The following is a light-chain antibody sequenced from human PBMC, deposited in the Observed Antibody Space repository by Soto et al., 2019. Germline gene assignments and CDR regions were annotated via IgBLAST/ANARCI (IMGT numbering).Light chain of an antibody. CDR2: RNN. CDR1: SSNVGGNI. CDR3: CSWDSSLSAYV. Sequence: QSVVTQPPSASATPGQRVTISCSGSSSNVGGNIVSWYQQLPGTAPKLLIYRNNQRPSGLPDRFSGSKSGTSATLGITGFQTADEADYYCCSWDSSLSAYVFGTGTKLTVL. V-gene: IGLV1-44*01. J-gene: IGLJ1*01.